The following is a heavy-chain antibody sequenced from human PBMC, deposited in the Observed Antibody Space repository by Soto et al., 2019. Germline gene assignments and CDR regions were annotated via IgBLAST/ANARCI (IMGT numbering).Heavy chain of an antibody. V-gene: IGHV1-69*19. CDR1: GGTFNTYA. J-gene: IGHJ4*02. CDR3: AREVQVHTPAFVY. Sequence: QVQLVQSGAEMKKPGSSVKVSCQSSGGTFNTYAMNWVRQAPGQGPEWMGDISPMFGAANYAPKFQGRVTMTADEATGTPYRQLSSLTSEDTALYFCAREVQVHTPAFVYWGQGTLVTVSS. CDR2: ISPMFGAA. D-gene: IGHD3-10*01.